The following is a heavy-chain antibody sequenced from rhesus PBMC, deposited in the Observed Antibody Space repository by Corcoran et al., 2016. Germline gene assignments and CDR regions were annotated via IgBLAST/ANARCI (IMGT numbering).Heavy chain of an antibody. CDR1: GGSISYSSR. V-gene: IGHV4S10*01. CDR3: ARNYGNYWYFDI. Sequence: QVQLQESGPGVVKPSEPLSLTCAVSGGSISYSSRWSWFRPPPGKGLEWIGYIYVSSTSTNDNPSLKSRVTISKDTSKNQFSLKLSSVTAADTAVYYCARNYGNYWYFDIWGPGTPITISS. J-gene: IGHJ2*01. CDR2: IYVSSTST. D-gene: IGHD4-35*01.